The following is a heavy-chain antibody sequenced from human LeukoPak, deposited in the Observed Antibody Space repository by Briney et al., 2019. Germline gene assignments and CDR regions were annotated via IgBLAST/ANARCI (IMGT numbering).Heavy chain of an antibody. CDR3: ARDRQWLVPRSYYYGMDV. CDR2: IYTSGST. Sequence: PSQTLSLTCTVSGGSISSGSYYWSWIRQPAGKGLEWIGRIYTSGSTNYNPSLKSRVTISVDTSKNQFSLRLTSVTAADTAVYYCARDRQWLVPRSYYYGMDVWGQGTTVTVSS. V-gene: IGHV4-61*02. J-gene: IGHJ6*02. CDR1: GGSISSGSYY. D-gene: IGHD6-19*01.